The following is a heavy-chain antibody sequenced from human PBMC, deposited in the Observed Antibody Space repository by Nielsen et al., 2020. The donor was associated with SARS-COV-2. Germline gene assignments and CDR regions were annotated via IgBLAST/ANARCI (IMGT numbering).Heavy chain of an antibody. V-gene: IGHV1-69*13. J-gene: IGHJ4*02. Sequence: SVKVSCKASGGTFSSYAISWVRQAPGQGLEWMGGIIPIFGTANYAQKFQGRVTITADESTSTAYMELSSLRSEDTAVYYCARADSNYGYFDYWGQGTLVTVSS. D-gene: IGHD4-11*01. CDR1: GGTFSSYA. CDR3: ARADSNYGYFDY. CDR2: IIPIFGTA.